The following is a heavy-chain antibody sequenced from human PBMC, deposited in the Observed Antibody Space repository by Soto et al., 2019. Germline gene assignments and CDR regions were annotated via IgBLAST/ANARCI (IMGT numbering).Heavy chain of an antibody. D-gene: IGHD2-2*01. V-gene: IGHV1-69*13. CDR2: IIPIFGTA. J-gene: IGHJ4*02. CDR1: GGTFSSYA. Sequence: EASVKVSCKASGGTFSSYAISWVRQAPGQGLEWMGGIIPIFGTANYAQKFQGRVTITADESTSTAYMELSSLRSEDTAVYYCARGIVVVDEYFDYWGQGTLVTVSS. CDR3: ARGIVVVDEYFDY.